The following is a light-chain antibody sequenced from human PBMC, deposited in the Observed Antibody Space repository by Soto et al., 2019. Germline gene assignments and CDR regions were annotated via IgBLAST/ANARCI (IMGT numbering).Light chain of an antibody. J-gene: IGKJ1*01. CDR3: QPYGSSGT. CDR1: QGIRND. CDR2: AAS. Sequence: AIQMTQSPSSLSASVGDRGTITCRASQGIRNDLGWYQHQPGKAPKLLIYAASSLQSGVPSRFSGSGSGTDFTLTLRSLEPEDFAVYDCQPYGSSGTFGQRTKVDTK. V-gene: IGKV1-6*01.